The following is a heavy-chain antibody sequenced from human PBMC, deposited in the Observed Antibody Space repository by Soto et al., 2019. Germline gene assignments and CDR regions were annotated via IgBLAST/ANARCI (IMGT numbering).Heavy chain of an antibody. CDR3: ALDFNDVAVTDVDS. V-gene: IGHV3-30*03. CDR2: ISYDGSNK. CDR1: GFTFSSYG. D-gene: IGHD2-21*02. J-gene: IGHJ4*02. Sequence: GGSLRLSCAASGFTFSSYGMHWVRQAPGKGLEWVAVISYDGSNKYYADSVKGRFTISRDNSKNTLYLQMNSLRAEDTAVYYCALDFNDVAVTDVDSWGQRALVTISS.